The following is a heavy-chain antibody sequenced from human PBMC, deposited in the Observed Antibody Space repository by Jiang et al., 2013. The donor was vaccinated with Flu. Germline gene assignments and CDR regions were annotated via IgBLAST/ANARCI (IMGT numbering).Heavy chain of an antibody. CDR3: ARGGAWAYYFDY. D-gene: IGHD3-16*01. CDR1: GFTFSSYW. V-gene: IGHV3-74*01. J-gene: IGHJ4*02. CDR2: INSDGSST. Sequence: VQLVESGGGLVQPGGSLRLSCAASGFTFSSYWMHWVRQAPGKGLVWVSRINSDGSSTNYADSVKGRFTISRDNAKNTLYLQMNCLRAEDAAVYYCARGGAWAYYFDYWGQGTLVTVSS.